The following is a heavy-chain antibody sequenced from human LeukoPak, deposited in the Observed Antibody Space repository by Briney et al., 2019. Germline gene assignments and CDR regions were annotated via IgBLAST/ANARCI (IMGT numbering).Heavy chain of an antibody. CDR3: AKDPNPYGDYFDY. Sequence: GGSLRLSCAASGFTFSSYAMSWVRQAPGKGLEWVSAISGSGGSTYYADSVRGRFTISRDNSKNTLYLQMNSLRAEDTAIYYCAKDPNPYGDYFDYWGQGTLVTVSS. D-gene: IGHD4-17*01. J-gene: IGHJ4*02. CDR1: GFTFSSYA. CDR2: ISGSGGST. V-gene: IGHV3-23*01.